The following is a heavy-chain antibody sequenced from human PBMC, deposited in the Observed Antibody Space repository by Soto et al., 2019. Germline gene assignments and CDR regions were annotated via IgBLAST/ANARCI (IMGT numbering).Heavy chain of an antibody. V-gene: IGHV1-8*01. D-gene: IGHD1-20*01. J-gene: IGHJ5*02. Sequence: QVQLVQSGAEVKKPGASVKVSCKASGYSFSDYDINWVRQATGQGPEWMGWMNPNSGNTGYAQKFQGRVTRTRNTSITTAYMELSSRGSEDTAVYYCARDNRYNWNDEGWFDPWGQGPLVTVSS. CDR1: GYSFSDYD. CDR2: MNPNSGNT. CDR3: ARDNRYNWNDEGWFDP.